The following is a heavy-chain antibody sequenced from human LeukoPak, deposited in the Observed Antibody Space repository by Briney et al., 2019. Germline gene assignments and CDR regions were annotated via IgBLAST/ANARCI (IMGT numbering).Heavy chain of an antibody. CDR1: GFTFSSYA. CDR3: AKVYSSTPFYYYYSMDV. CDR2: ISGSGGST. Sequence: PGGSLRLSCAASGFTFSSYAMSWVRQAPGKGLEWVSAISGSGGSTYYADSVKGRFTISRDNSKNTLYLQMNSLRAEDTAVYYCAKVYSSTPFYYYYSMDVWGQGTTVTVSS. V-gene: IGHV3-23*01. D-gene: IGHD6-13*01. J-gene: IGHJ6*02.